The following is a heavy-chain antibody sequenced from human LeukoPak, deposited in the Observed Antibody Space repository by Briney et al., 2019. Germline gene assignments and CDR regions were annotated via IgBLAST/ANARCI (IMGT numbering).Heavy chain of an antibody. V-gene: IGHV3-30*04. CDR1: GFTFSSYA. J-gene: IGHJ3*02. D-gene: IGHD2-15*01. CDR2: ISYDGSNK. Sequence: GGSLRLSCAASGFTFSSYAMHWVRQAPGKGLEWVAVISYDGSNKYYADSVKGRFTISRDNYKNTMYMQMNRLRAEDTAVYYCAREGGYCSGGSCYIWGAFDIWGQGTMVTVSS. CDR3: AREGGYCSGGSCYIWGAFDI.